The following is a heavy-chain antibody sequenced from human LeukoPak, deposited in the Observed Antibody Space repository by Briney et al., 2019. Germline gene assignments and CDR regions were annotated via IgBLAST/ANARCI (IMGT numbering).Heavy chain of an antibody. CDR2: IYSGGST. V-gene: IGHV3-53*01. CDR3: AKARAMVRGPVGY. D-gene: IGHD3-10*01. CDR1: GFTVSSNY. J-gene: IGHJ4*02. Sequence: GGSLRLSCAASGFTVSSNYMSWVRQAPGKGLEWVSVIYSGGSTYYADSVKGRFTISRDNSKNTLYLQMNSLRAEDTAVYYCAKARAMVRGPVGYWGQGTLVTVSS.